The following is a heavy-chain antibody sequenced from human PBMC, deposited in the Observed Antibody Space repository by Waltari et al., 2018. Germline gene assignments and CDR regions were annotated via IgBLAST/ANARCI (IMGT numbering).Heavy chain of an antibody. CDR1: GFTFRTYW. J-gene: IGHJ3*01. CDR2: INQDGSVK. D-gene: IGHD2-15*01. Sequence: GLVQPGESLRLSCAASGFTFRTYWMTWVRQTPGKGLEFVANINQDGSVKNYVDSVKGRLTISRDNAKNSLYLQMHSLGVEDTAVYYCARDPGSSAFDVWGQGTMVTVSS. CDR3: ARDPGSSAFDV. V-gene: IGHV3-7*01.